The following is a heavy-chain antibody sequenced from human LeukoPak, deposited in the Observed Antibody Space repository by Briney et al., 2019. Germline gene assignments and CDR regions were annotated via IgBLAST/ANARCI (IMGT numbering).Heavy chain of an antibody. J-gene: IGHJ4*02. CDR2: IYYSGST. V-gene: IGHV4-39*01. Sequence: SETLSLTCTVSGGSISSSSYYWGWIRQPPGKGLEWIGSIYYSGSTYYNPSLKSRVTISVDTSKNQFSLKLSSVTAADTAVYYCANGRGKLLWFGELFDYWGQGTVVTVSS. CDR1: GGSISSSSYY. CDR3: ANGRGKLLWFGELFDY. D-gene: IGHD3-10*01.